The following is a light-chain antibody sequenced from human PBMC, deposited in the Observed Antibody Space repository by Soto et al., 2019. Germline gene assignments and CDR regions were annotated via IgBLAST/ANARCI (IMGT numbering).Light chain of an antibody. CDR2: KAS. CDR1: QSISTW. CDR3: QQYNTYPLT. J-gene: IGKJ4*01. Sequence: DIQMTQSPSTLSASVGDRVTITCRASQSISTWLVWYQQKPGKAPNLLIYKASNLEGGVPSRFSGSGSGTEFNITISSLQPDDFATYYCQQYNTYPLTFGGGTTVEIK. V-gene: IGKV1-5*03.